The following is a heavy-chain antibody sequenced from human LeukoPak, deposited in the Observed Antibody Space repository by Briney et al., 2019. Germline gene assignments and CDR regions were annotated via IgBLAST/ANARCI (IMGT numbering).Heavy chain of an antibody. J-gene: IGHJ6*03. CDR1: GFTFSSYA. Sequence: QAGGSLRLSCAASGFTFSSYAMNWVRQAPGKGLEWVANVRQDESEKYYVDSVKGRFTISRDNAKNSLYLQMNSLRAEDTAVYYCARHPSSSWLYYYYYMDVWGTGTTVTVSS. V-gene: IGHV3-7*01. CDR2: VRQDESEK. CDR3: ARHPSSSWLYYYYYMDV. D-gene: IGHD6-13*01.